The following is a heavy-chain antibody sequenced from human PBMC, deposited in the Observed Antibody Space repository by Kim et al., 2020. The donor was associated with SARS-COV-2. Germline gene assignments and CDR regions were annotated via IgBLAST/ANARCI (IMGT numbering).Heavy chain of an antibody. Sequence: GGSLRLSCAASGFTFSSYDMHWVRQATGKGLEWVSTIGTAGDTYYPDSVKGRFTISRENAKNSLYLQKNSLRAGDTAVYYCARGLGHCSGGSCSVTFDYWGQGTLVTVSS. CDR1: GFTFSSYD. CDR3: ARGLGHCSGGSCSVTFDY. V-gene: IGHV3-13*01. D-gene: IGHD2-15*01. CDR2: IGTAGDT. J-gene: IGHJ4*02.